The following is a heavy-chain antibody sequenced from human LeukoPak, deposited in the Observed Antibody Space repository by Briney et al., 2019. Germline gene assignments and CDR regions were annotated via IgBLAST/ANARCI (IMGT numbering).Heavy chain of an antibody. D-gene: IGHD2-2*02. Sequence: GGSLRLSCAASGFSFSNYAMHWVRQAPGKGLEWVAVISFDGSDKYYADSVKGRFTISRDNSKNTLFLQMYSLRLEDTAVYYCARADCSSTSCYTEDYWGQGTLVTVSS. CDR2: ISFDGSDK. CDR1: GFSFSNYA. V-gene: IGHV3-30*04. J-gene: IGHJ4*02. CDR3: ARADCSSTSCYTEDY.